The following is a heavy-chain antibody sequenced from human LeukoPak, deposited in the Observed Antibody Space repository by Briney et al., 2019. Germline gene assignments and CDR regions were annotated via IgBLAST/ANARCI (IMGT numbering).Heavy chain of an antibody. V-gene: IGHV3-33*01. J-gene: IGHJ4*02. CDR2: IWYDGSNK. Sequence: PGGSLRLSCAASGFTFRTYGMHWVRQAPGKGLEWVAVIWYDGSNKYYADSVKGRFTISRDNSKNTLYLQMNSLRAEDTAVYYCAVMMDYWGQGTLVTVSS. D-gene: IGHD2-8*01. CDR1: GFTFRTYG. CDR3: AVMMDY.